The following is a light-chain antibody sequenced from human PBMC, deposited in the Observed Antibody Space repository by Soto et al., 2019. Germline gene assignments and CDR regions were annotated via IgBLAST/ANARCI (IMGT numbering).Light chain of an antibody. V-gene: IGLV2-11*01. CDR3: CAYAGSYPV. CDR1: SSDVGGYNY. Sequence: QSALTQPRSVSGSPVQSVTISCTGTSSDVGGYNYVSWYQQHPGKAPKLMIYDVSKRPSGVPDRFSGSKSGNTASLTISGRQAEDESDYYCCAYAGSYPVFGGGTKLTVL. CDR2: DVS. J-gene: IGLJ3*02.